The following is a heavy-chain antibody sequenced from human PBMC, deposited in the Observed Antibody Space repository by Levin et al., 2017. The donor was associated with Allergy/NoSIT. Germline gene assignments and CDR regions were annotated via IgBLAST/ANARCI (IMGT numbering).Heavy chain of an antibody. J-gene: IGHJ4*02. CDR3: TRGYYDILTGYLTRFDY. CDR1: GFTFGDYA. Sequence: PGGSLRLSCTASGFTFGDYAMSWFRQAPGKGLEWVGFIRSKAYGGTTEYAASVKGRFTISRDDSKSIAYLQMNSLKTEDTAVYYCTRGYYDILTGYLTRFDYWGQGTLVTVSS. D-gene: IGHD3-9*01. CDR2: IRSKAYGGTT. V-gene: IGHV3-49*03.